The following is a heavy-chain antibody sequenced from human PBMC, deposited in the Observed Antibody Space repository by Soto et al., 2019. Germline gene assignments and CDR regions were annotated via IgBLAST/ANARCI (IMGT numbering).Heavy chain of an antibody. CDR3: AKDLRAPATKNFDY. Sequence: VQLLESGGGLVQFGGSLRLSCAASGFTFNNYAMTWVRQPPGKGLEWVSAISGSGDATFYADSVRGRFTISRDNSKSTLYLQMNSLRAEDTAVYFCAKDLRAPATKNFDYWGQGTLVTVSS. J-gene: IGHJ4*02. CDR2: ISGSGDAT. V-gene: IGHV3-23*01. CDR1: GFTFNNYA. D-gene: IGHD6-25*01.